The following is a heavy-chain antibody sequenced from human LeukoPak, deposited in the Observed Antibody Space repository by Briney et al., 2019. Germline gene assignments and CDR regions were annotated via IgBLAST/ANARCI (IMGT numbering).Heavy chain of an antibody. Sequence: GGSLRLSCAASGFTFSSYSMNWVRQAPGKGLEWVSYISSSSSSTIYFADSVKGRFTISRDTAKNSLYLQMNSLRAEDTAVYYCARGHYGDYVPFDYWGQGTLVTVSS. CDR1: GFTFSSYS. CDR3: ARGHYGDYVPFDY. J-gene: IGHJ4*02. D-gene: IGHD4-17*01. V-gene: IGHV3-48*01. CDR2: ISSSSSSTI.